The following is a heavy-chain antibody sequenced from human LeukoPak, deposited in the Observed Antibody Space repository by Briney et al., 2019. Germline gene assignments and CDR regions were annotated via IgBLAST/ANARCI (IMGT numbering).Heavy chain of an antibody. V-gene: IGHV3-23*01. CDR1: GFTFSSYS. CDR3: AKDLYCSSTSCYMDV. CDR2: ISGSGGYT. D-gene: IGHD2-2*01. Sequence: GGSLRLSCAASGFTFSSYSMNWVRQAPGKGLEWVSGISGSGGYTYYADSVKGRFTISRDNSNNTPYLQMNSLRAEGTAVYYCAKDLYCSSTSCYMDVWGKGTTVTVSS. J-gene: IGHJ6*03.